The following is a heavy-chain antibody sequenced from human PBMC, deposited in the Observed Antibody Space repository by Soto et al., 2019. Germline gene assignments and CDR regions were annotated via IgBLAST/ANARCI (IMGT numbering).Heavy chain of an antibody. V-gene: IGHV5-51*01. CDR2: IETGDSDT. CDR1: GYRSYSYW. Sequence: XEPLKGTGRGSGYRSYSYWIGWERQMPGEGLEWMGIIETGDSDTRYSPSFQGQVTISADKSISTAYLQWSSLKASDTAMYYCARPEVGQQLGSWAFDIWGQGSMVTVSS. J-gene: IGHJ3*02. D-gene: IGHD6-13*01. CDR3: ARPEVGQQLGSWAFDI.